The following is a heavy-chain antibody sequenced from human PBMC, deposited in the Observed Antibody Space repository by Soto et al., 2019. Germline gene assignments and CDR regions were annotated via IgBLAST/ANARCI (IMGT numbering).Heavy chain of an antibody. CDR3: ARMGLHLGELSRNWFDP. CDR1: GGSISSGDYY. D-gene: IGHD3-16*02. V-gene: IGHV4-31*03. J-gene: IGHJ5*02. Sequence: QVQLQESGPGLVKPSQTLSLTCTLSGGSISSGDYYCSLIRHPPGKGLEWIGNIYYIGRTNYYPSLKRRLNLSLDTSNTHFFLKLTSVTAADTAVYYCARMGLHLGELSRNWFDPWGQGTLVTVSS. CDR2: IYYIGRT.